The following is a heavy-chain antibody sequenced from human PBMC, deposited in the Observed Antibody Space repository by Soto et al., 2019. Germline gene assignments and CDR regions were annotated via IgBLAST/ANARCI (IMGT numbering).Heavy chain of an antibody. CDR1: GYTFTSYG. V-gene: IGHV1-18*04. CDR3: ARDGAGDYVWGSYQVHYYYYGMDV. J-gene: IGHJ6*02. D-gene: IGHD3-16*02. Sequence: ASVKVSCKASGYTFTSYGISWVRQAPGQGLEWMGWISAYNGNTNYAQKLQGRVTMTTDTSTSTAYMELRSLRSDDTAVYYCARDGAGDYVWGSYQVHYYYYGMDVWGQGTTVTVSS. CDR2: ISAYNGNT.